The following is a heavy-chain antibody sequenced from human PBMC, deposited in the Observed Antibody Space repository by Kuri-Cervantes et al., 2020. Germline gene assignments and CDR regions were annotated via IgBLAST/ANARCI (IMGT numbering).Heavy chain of an antibody. D-gene: IGHD3-10*01. Sequence: GSLRLSCTVSGASISSSSYYWGWIRQPPGKGLEGIGRIYYSGSTYYNPSLKSRVTISVDTSKNQFSLKLSSVTAADTAVYYCARDSGSGSYYMPSRLGAFDIWGQGTMVTVSS. V-gene: IGHV4-39*07. CDR2: IYYSGST. CDR3: ARDSGSGSYYMPSRLGAFDI. CDR1: GASISSSSYY. J-gene: IGHJ3*02.